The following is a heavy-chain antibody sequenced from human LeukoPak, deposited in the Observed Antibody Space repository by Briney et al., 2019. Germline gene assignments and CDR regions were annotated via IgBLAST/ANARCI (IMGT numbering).Heavy chain of an antibody. CDR2: INHSGST. CDR1: GGSFSGYY. Sequence: SETLSLTCAVYGGSFSGYYWSWIRQPPGKGLEWIGEINHSGSTNYNPSLKSRVTKSVDTSKNQFSLKLSSVTAAETAVYYCARGTYSISSPFFVYWGQGTLVTVSS. J-gene: IGHJ4*02. V-gene: IGHV4-34*01. D-gene: IGHD6-6*01. CDR3: ARGTYSISSPFFVY.